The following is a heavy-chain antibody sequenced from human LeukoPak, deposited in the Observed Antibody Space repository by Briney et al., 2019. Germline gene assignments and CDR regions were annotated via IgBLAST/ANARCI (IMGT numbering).Heavy chain of an antibody. CDR2: ISSSGSTI. V-gene: IGHV3-48*03. CDR1: GFTFSSYE. J-gene: IGHJ3*02. Sequence: GGSLRLSCAASGFTFSSYEMNWVRQAPGKGLEWVSYISSSGSTIYYADSVKGRFTISRDNAKNSLYLQMNSLRAEDTAVYYCARDTGQGGASDAFDIWGQGTMVTVSS. D-gene: IGHD1-26*01. CDR3: ARDTGQGGASDAFDI.